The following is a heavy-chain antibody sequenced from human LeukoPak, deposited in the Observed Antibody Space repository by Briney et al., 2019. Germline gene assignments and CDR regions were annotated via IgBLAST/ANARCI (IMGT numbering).Heavy chain of an antibody. D-gene: IGHD4-17*01. V-gene: IGHV1-18*01. CDR3: ARGGNDYGDYPDAFDI. CDR1: GYTFTSYG. J-gene: IGHJ3*02. CDR2: ISAYNGNT. Sequence: ASVKVSCKASGYTFTSYGISWVRQAPGQGLEWMGWISAYNGNTNYAQKLQGRVTMTTDTSTGTAYMELRSLRSDDTAVYYCARGGNDYGDYPDAFDIWGQGTMVTVSS.